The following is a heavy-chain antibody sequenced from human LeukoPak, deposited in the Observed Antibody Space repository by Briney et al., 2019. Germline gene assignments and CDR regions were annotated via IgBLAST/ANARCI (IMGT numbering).Heavy chain of an antibody. Sequence: PSETLSLTCTVSGGSIRSYYWSWIREPPGKGLEWIGYIYYSGSTNYNPSLKSRVTISVDTSKNQFSLKLSSVTAADTAVYYCARWVTTFNYYYYMDVWGKGTTVTVSS. CDR3: ARWVTTFNYYYYMDV. D-gene: IGHD4-17*01. V-gene: IGHV4-59*12. J-gene: IGHJ6*03. CDR1: GGSIRSYY. CDR2: IYYSGST.